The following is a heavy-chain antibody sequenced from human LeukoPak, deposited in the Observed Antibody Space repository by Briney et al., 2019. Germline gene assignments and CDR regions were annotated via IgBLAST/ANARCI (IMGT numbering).Heavy chain of an antibody. V-gene: IGHV4-59*01. D-gene: IGHD3-3*02. CDR1: GGSISSYY. J-gene: IGHJ4*02. CDR2: IYYSGST. CDR3: ARRGIRQTFDN. Sequence: SETLSLTCTVSGGSISSYYWSWIRQPPGKGLEWIGYIYYSGSTNYNPSLKSRVTISVDTSKNQFSLNLTSVTAADTAVYYCARRGIRQTFDNWGQGTLVTVSS.